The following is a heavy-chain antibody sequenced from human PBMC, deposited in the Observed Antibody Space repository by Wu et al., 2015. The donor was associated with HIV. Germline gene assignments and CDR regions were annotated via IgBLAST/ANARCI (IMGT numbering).Heavy chain of an antibody. CDR3: AKTGGKYADYLDIDF. Sequence: QVQLVQSGAEVKKPGASVKVSCQASGYTFTDYYIHWVRQAPGQGLEWMGWINPNSGGTNYAQKFQGRVTMTRDTSISTGYMEMTGLISDDTAVYYCAKTGGKYADYLDIDFWGQGTLVSVSS. CDR2: INPNSGGT. J-gene: IGHJ4*02. CDR1: GYTFTDYY. D-gene: IGHD4-17*01. V-gene: IGHV1-2*02.